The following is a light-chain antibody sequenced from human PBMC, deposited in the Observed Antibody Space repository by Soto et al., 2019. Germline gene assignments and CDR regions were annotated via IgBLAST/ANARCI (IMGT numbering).Light chain of an antibody. CDR1: QSLLHSNGYNY. Sequence: DVVMTQSPLSLPVTPGEPASISCRSSQSLLHSNGYNYLDWYLQKPGQSPQLLIYLGSNRASGVTDRFSGSGSGTDFTLSISTVEAGDVGVYYCMQALQAPITFGQGTRLEIK. CDR3: MQALQAPIT. CDR2: LGS. J-gene: IGKJ5*01. V-gene: IGKV2-28*01.